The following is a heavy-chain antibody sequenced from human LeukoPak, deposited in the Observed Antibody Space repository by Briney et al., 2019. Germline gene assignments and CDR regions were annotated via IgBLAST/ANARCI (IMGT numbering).Heavy chain of an antibody. CDR3: ARVGSEQWLVEGFDY. V-gene: IGHV3-30-3*01. CDR1: GFTFSSYA. CDR2: ISYDGSNK. D-gene: IGHD6-19*01. J-gene: IGHJ4*02. Sequence: GASLRLSCAASGFTFSSYAMHWVRQAPGKGLEWVAVISYDGSNKYYADSVKGRFTISRDNSKNTLYLQMNSLRAEDTAVYYCARVGSEQWLVEGFDYWGQGTLVTVSS.